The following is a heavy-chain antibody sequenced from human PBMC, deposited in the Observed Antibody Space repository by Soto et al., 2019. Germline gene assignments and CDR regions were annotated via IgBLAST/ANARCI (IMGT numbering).Heavy chain of an antibody. J-gene: IGHJ4*02. D-gene: IGHD5-18*01. CDR2: IYPGDSDT. CDR3: ARGKGYSYGLTGPSFDY. CDR1: GYSFTSYW. V-gene: IGHV5-51*01. Sequence: GESLKIACKGSGYSFTSYWIGWVRQMPGKGLEWMGIIYPGDSDTRYSPSFQGQVTISADKSISTAYLQWSSLKASDTAMYYCARGKGYSYGLTGPSFDYWGQGTLVTVSS.